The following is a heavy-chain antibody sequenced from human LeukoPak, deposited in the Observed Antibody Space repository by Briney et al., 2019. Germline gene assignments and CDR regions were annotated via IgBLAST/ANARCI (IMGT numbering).Heavy chain of an antibody. J-gene: IGHJ4*02. V-gene: IGHV4-34*01. D-gene: IGHD3-16*02. CDR1: GGSISSYY. Sequence: SETLSLTCTVSGGSISSYYWSWIRQPPGKGLEWIGEINHSGSTNYNPSLKSRVTISVDTSKNQFSLKLSSVTAADTAVYYCASRAWFYDYVWGSYRYAPKFDYWGQGTLVTVSS. CDR2: INHSGST. CDR3: ASRAWFYDYVWGSYRYAPKFDY.